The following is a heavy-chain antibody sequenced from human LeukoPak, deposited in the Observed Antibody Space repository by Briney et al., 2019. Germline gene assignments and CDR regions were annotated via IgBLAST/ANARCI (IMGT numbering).Heavy chain of an antibody. CDR1: GFTFSSYA. D-gene: IGHD2-21*01. V-gene: IGHV3-23*01. CDR3: AKDCGGDCYSAYYMDV. Sequence: PGGSLRLSCAASGFTFSSYAMSWVRQAPGKGLEWVSAIRGSGGSTYYADSVKGRFTISRDNSKNTLYLQMNSLRAEDTAVYYCAKDCGGDCYSAYYMDVWGKGTTVTVSS. CDR2: IRGSGGST. J-gene: IGHJ6*03.